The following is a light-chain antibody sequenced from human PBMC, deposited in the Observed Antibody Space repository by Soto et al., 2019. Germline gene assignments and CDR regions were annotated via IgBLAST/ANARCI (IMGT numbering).Light chain of an antibody. V-gene: IGKV3-20*01. J-gene: IGKJ1*01. CDR1: QSVTSNY. CDR2: GAS. CDR3: QQYGSSPGT. Sequence: EIVLTQSPGTLSSSPVERVTLSCRASQSVTSNYLAWYQQKPGQAPRLLIFGASIRDTGLPDRFSGGGSGTDFTLTISRLEPEDSAVYYCQQYGSSPGTFGQGTKVDIK.